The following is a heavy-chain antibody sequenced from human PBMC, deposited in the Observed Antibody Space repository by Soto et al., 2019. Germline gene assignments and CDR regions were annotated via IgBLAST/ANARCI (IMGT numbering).Heavy chain of an antibody. CDR2: IDNDGSGT. D-gene: IGHD3-22*01. CDR1: GIIFTNYW. J-gene: IGHJ4*02. Sequence: GGSLRLSCAASGIIFTNYWMHWVRQAPGKGLVWVSRIDNDGSGTSYADSVKGRFTISRDNAKNTVYLQMNSLRAEDTAVYYCARVWANSGYYVAYAYWGQGTPVTVSS. CDR3: ARVWANSGYYVAYAY. V-gene: IGHV3-74*01.